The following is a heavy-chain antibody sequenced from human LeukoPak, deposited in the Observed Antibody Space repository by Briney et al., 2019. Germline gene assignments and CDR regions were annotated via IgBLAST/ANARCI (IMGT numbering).Heavy chain of an antibody. V-gene: IGHV4-61*02. CDR1: GGSISSGSYY. CDR3: AREVPPENYDFWSGTPADAFDI. J-gene: IGHJ3*02. Sequence: SETLSLTCTVSGGSISSGSYYWSWIRQPAGKGLEWIGRIYTSGSTNYNPSLKSRVTISVHTSKHQFSLKLSSVTAADTAVYYCAREVPPENYDFWSGTPADAFDIWGQGTVVTVSS. CDR2: IYTSGST. D-gene: IGHD3-3*01.